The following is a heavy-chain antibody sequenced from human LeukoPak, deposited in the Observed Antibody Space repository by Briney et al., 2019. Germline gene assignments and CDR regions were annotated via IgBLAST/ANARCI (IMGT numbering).Heavy chain of an antibody. Sequence: GGSLRLSCAASGFTFSSYAMSWVRQAPGKGLEWVSAISGSGGSTYYADSVKGRFTISRDNSKNTLYLQMNSLRAEDTAVYYCANSVRYFDWTPDYWGQGTLVTVSS. CDR3: ANSVRYFDWTPDY. V-gene: IGHV3-23*01. D-gene: IGHD3-9*01. CDR2: ISGSGGST. CDR1: GFTFSSYA. J-gene: IGHJ4*02.